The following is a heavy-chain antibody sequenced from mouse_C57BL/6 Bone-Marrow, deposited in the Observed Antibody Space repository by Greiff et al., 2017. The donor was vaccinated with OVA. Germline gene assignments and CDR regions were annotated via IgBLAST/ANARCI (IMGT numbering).Heavy chain of an antibody. J-gene: IGHJ1*03. CDR3: ARDPWDWYFDV. V-gene: IGHV1-82*01. CDR1: GYAFSSSW. Sequence: VQLQQSGPELVKPGASVKISCKASGYAFSSSWMNWVKQRPGKGLEWIGRIYPGDGDTNYNGKLKGKATLTADKSSSTAYMQLSSLTSEDSAVYFCARDPWDWYFDVWGTGTTVTVSS. CDR2: IYPGDGDT. D-gene: IGHD4-1*01.